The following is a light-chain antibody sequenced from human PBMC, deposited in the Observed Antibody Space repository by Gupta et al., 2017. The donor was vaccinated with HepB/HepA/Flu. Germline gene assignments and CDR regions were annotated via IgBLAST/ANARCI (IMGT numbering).Light chain of an antibody. V-gene: IGLV2-11*01. Sequence: QSALTQPRTVSGSPGQSVTISCTGTSSDVGGYIYVSWDQQHPGKAPKLVIYDVSKRPSGGPDRYSGSKSGNTASLTISGLQAEDEAEYYGCSYAGSHTERVFGGGTKLTVL. CDR3: CSYAGSHTERV. CDR2: DVS. J-gene: IGLJ2*01. CDR1: SSDVGGYIY.